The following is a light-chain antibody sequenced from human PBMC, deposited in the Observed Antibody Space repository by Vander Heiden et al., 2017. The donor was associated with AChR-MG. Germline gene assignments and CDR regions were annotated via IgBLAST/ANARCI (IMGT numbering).Light chain of an antibody. V-gene: IGKV1-39*01. CDR3: QQTYNIPQT. J-gene: IGKJ1*01. CDR2: AAS. CDR1: QTIGNY. Sequence: DIQMTQSPFSLSASVGDRVTIPCRASQTIGNYLNWYQQKPGRAPRLLIFAASNLRSGVPSRFSGSGSGTDFILTISSLQPEDFATYYCQQTYNIPQTFGQRTKVEIK.